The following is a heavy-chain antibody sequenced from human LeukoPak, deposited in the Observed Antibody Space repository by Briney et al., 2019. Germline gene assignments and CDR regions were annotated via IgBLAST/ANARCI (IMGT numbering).Heavy chain of an antibody. D-gene: IGHD1-26*01. J-gene: IGHJ5*02. CDR3: ARDTGSNFFDP. CDR1: GYTFTTYG. Sequence: ASVTVSCKASGYTFTTYGIIWVRQAPGQGLEWMGWISTYNAKTKYAQKLQGRVAMTTDTSTGTVYMELRSLTSDDTAVYYCARDTGSNFFDPWGQGTLVTVA. CDR2: ISTYNAKT. V-gene: IGHV1-18*01.